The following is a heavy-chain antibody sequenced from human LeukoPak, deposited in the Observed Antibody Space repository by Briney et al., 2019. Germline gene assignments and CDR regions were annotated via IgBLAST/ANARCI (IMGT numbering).Heavy chain of an antibody. CDR1: GGSFSGYY. J-gene: IGHJ4*02. Sequence: SETLSLTCAVYGGSFSGYYWSWIRQPPGKGLEWIGYIYYSGSTYYNPSLKSRVTISVDTSKNQFSLKLSSVTAADTAVYYCARLPEHYDSSGFDYWGQGTLVTVSS. CDR2: IYYSGST. V-gene: IGHV4-30-4*01. CDR3: ARLPEHYDSSGFDY. D-gene: IGHD3-22*01.